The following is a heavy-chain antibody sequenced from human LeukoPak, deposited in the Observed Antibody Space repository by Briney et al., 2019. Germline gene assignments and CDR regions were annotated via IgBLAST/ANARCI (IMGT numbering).Heavy chain of an antibody. J-gene: IGHJ4*02. Sequence: GALRLSCAVSGFTFSSYAMSWVRQAPGKGLEWVSTISNSGGTTYYADSVKGRFTISRDDSENTLSLQMNSLRAEDTAVYYCAKATGYLLWGQGTLVTVSS. D-gene: IGHD1-14*01. CDR3: AKATGYLL. CDR2: ISNSGGTT. V-gene: IGHV3-23*01. CDR1: GFTFSSYA.